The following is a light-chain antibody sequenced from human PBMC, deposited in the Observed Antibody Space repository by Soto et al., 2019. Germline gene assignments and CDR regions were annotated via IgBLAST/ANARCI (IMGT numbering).Light chain of an antibody. Sequence: DIQMTQSPSSLSASVGDRVTITCRASQNIRVYLNWYQQKPGKAPKPLIYAASTLLSGVPSRFSGSGSGTDFTLTISSLQPEDFATYYCLQHNTYPFSFGPGTKVDIK. J-gene: IGKJ3*01. CDR3: LQHNTYPFS. V-gene: IGKV1-17*01. CDR2: AAS. CDR1: QNIRVY.